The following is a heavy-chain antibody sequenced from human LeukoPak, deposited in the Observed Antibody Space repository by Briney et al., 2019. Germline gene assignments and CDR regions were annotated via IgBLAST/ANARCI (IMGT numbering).Heavy chain of an antibody. CDR3: ARGRGTRFWVDY. Sequence: GASVKVSCKASGYTFTGYYMHWVRQAPGQGLEWMGWINPNSGGTNYAQKLQGRVTMTTDTSTSTAYMELRSLRSDDTAVYYCARGRGTRFWVDYWGQGTLVTVSS. CDR1: GYTFTGYY. J-gene: IGHJ4*02. D-gene: IGHD3-3*01. V-gene: IGHV1-2*02. CDR2: INPNSGGT.